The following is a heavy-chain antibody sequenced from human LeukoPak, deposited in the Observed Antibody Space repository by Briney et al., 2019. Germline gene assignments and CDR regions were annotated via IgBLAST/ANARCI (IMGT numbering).Heavy chain of an antibody. CDR2: IHYTGGT. Sequence: PSETLSLTCTVSGGSITSSSHYWGWIRQPPGRGLEWIGSIHYTGGTYYNPSLNSRVTISVDTSKNQFSLKLSSVTAADTAVYYCARLPSVYWGQGTLVTVSS. CDR3: ARLPSVY. J-gene: IGHJ4*02. CDR1: GGSITSSSHY. V-gene: IGHV4-39*01.